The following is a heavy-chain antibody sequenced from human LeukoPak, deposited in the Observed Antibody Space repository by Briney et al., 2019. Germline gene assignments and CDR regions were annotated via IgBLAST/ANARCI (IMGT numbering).Heavy chain of an antibody. V-gene: IGHV1-69*04. Sequence: SVKVSCKASGGTFSSYAISWVRQAPGQGLEWMGMIIPILGIANYAQKFQGRVTITADKSTSTAYMELSSLRYEDTAVYYCGRIGAGGSGSYWWGQGTLVTVSS. CDR1: GGTFSSYA. CDR3: GRIGAGGSGSYW. D-gene: IGHD3-10*01. J-gene: IGHJ4*02. CDR2: IIPILGIA.